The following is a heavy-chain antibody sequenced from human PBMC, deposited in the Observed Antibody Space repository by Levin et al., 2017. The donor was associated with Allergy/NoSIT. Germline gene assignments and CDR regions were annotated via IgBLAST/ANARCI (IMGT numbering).Heavy chain of an antibody. Sequence: LSLTCAASGFTFSSYSMNWVRQAPGKGLEWVSSISSSSSYIYYADSVKGRFTISRDNAKNSLYLQMNSLRAEDTAVYYCARDWGSSWYENWFDPWGQGTLVTVSS. V-gene: IGHV3-21*01. CDR1: GFTFSSYS. D-gene: IGHD6-13*01. J-gene: IGHJ5*02. CDR2: ISSSSSYI. CDR3: ARDWGSSWYENWFDP.